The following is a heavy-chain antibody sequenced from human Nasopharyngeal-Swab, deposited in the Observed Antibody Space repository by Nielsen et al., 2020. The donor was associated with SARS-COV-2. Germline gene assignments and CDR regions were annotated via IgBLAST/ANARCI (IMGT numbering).Heavy chain of an antibody. CDR2: IYYSGST. J-gene: IGHJ4*02. V-gene: IGHV4-31*03. D-gene: IGHD3-3*01. Sequence: SETLSLTCTVSGGSINSGDYYWSWIRQPPGKGLEWIGYIYYSGSTYYNPSLKSRLTISVDTSKNQFSLKLSSVTAADTAVYYCARAPTVFGVVITAFDYWGQGALVTVSS. CDR3: ARAPTVFGVVITAFDY. CDR1: GGSINSGDYY.